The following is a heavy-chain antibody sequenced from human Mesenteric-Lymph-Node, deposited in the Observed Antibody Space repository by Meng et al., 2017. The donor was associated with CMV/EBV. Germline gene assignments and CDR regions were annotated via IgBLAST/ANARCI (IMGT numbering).Heavy chain of an antibody. CDR2: ISWYGGST. J-gene: IGHJ1*01. CDR3: AKDGWGQLLYGYFQP. Sequence: GESLKISCAASGFTVDDYTMHWVRQAPGKGLEWVSVISWYGGSTYYADSVKGRFTISRDNSKNSLYLQMNSMRTEDTALYYCAKDGWGQLLYGYFQPWGQGTLVTVSS. V-gene: IGHV3-43*01. CDR1: GFTVDDYT. D-gene: IGHD2-2*02.